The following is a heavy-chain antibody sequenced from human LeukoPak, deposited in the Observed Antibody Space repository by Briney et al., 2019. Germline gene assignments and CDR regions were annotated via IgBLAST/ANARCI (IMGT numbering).Heavy chain of an antibody. J-gene: IGHJ6*03. CDR1: GGSISSNTYY. Sequence: SETLSLTCTVSGGSISSNTYYWGWIRQPPGKGLEWIGSIYYSGSTYYNPSLKSRVTISVDTSKKQFSLKLSSVTAADTAVYYCARLRKYYHYMDVWGKGTTVTVSS. CDR3: ARLRKYYHYMDV. V-gene: IGHV4-39*01. CDR2: IYYSGST.